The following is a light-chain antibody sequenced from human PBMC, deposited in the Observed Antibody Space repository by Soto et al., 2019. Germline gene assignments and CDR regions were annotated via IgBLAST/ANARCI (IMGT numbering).Light chain of an antibody. V-gene: IGKV4-1*01. CDR3: QQYYSIPYT. Sequence: DIVMTQSPDSLAVSLGERATINCKSSQSLLYSSNNKNYLGWFQQKQGQPPKLLISWASTRESGVPDRFSGSGSGTDFTLTISSLQAEDVAVYYCQQYYSIPYTFGQGTKLEIK. CDR1: QSLLYSSNNKNY. J-gene: IGKJ2*01. CDR2: WAS.